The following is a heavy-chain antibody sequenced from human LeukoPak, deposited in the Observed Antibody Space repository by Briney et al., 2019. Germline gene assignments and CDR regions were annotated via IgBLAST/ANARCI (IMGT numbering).Heavy chain of an antibody. CDR1: GYTFTSYA. CDR3: ARRSIAAAGTFDY. V-gene: IGHV1-3*01. J-gene: IGHJ4*02. CDR2: INAGNGNT. Sequence: GASVKVSCKASGYTFTSYAMHWVRQAPGQRLEWMGWINAGNGNTKYSQKFRGRVTITRDTSASTAYMELSSLRSEDTAVYYCARRSIAAAGTFDYWGQGTLVTVSS. D-gene: IGHD6-13*01.